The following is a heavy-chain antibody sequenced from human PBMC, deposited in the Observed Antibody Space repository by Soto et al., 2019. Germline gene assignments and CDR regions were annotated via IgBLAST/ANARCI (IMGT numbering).Heavy chain of an antibody. J-gene: IGHJ4*02. CDR2: IDPSDSYT. Sequence: PGESLKISCKGSGYSFTSYWISWVRQMPGKGLEWMGRIDPSDSYTNYSPSFQGHVTISADKSISTAYLQWSSLKASDTAMYYCARTGYSSSWSFDYWGQGTLVTSPQ. D-gene: IGHD6-13*01. CDR1: GYSFTSYW. V-gene: IGHV5-10-1*01. CDR3: ARTGYSSSWSFDY.